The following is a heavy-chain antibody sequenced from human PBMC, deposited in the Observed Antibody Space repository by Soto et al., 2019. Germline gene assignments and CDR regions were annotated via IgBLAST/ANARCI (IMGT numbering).Heavy chain of an antibody. J-gene: IGHJ4*02. Sequence: QVNLVQSGAEVREPGASVRISCRTSGYSFGDYALHWVRQTPGRGLEWVGWINAGNCLRRYAEKDQRRVSLMIDTCLKTAYTDSSSLNAEDTAVYYGASGEHFWGQGTLVTVS. D-gene: IGHD6-6*01. CDR3: ASGEHF. CDR2: INAGNCLR. V-gene: IGHV1-3*01. CDR1: GYSFGDYA.